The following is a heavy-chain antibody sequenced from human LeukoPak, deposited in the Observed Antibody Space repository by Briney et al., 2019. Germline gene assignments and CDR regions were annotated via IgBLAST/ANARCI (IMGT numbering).Heavy chain of an antibody. V-gene: IGHV3-30*02. J-gene: IGHJ4*02. CDR3: AKVRYQLLIDY. Sequence: GGSLRLSCAASGFTFNTYGMHWVRHAPGKGLEWVAFIRYVGSYKYYADSAKGRFTISRDNCKNTLYLQMNSLRADDTAVYYCAKVRYQLLIDYWGQGTLVTVSS. CDR1: GFTFNTYG. CDR2: IRYVGSYK. D-gene: IGHD2-2*01.